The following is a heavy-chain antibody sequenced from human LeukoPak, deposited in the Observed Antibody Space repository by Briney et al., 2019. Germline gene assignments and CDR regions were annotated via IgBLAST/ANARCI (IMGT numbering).Heavy chain of an antibody. CDR1: GFTVSSNY. CDR2: IYSGGST. Sequence: GGSLRLSCAASGFTVSSNYMSWVRQAPGKGLEWVSVIYSGGSTYYADSVKGRFTISRDNSKNTLYLQMNSLRAEDTAVYYCCVVTAIPEADYRGQGTLVTVSS. CDR3: CVVTAIPEADY. D-gene: IGHD2-21*02. V-gene: IGHV3-66*01. J-gene: IGHJ4*02.